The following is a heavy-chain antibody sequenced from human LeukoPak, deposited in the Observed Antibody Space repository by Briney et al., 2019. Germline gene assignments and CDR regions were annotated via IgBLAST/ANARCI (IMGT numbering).Heavy chain of an antibody. J-gene: IGHJ4*02. D-gene: IGHD3-22*01. Sequence: GGSLRLSCAASGFTFSNYAMHWVRQAPGKGLEWVSSISSSSSYMYYADSMRGRFTISRDSAQNSLYLQMNGLKAEDTAVYYCARDSGLLPIVTYYFDSWGQGTLVTFSS. CDR1: GFTFSNYA. CDR2: ISSSSSYM. V-gene: IGHV3-21*01. CDR3: ARDSGLLPIVTYYFDS.